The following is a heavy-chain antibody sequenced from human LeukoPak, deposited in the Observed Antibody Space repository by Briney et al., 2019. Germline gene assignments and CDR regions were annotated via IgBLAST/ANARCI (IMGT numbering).Heavy chain of an antibody. D-gene: IGHD2-2*01. V-gene: IGHV3-21*04. J-gene: IGHJ4*02. CDR3: VRGTDCSATTCYPLSAFDY. CDR1: GFTFSSYA. CDR2: ISSRGTST. Sequence: PGRSLRLSCAASGFTFSSYAMHWVRQVPGKGLEWVAFISSRGTSTFYAESVKGRFTISRDTGKKSLDLQMTSLRVEDTAAYYCVRGTDCSATTCYPLSAFDYWGQGTLVTVSS.